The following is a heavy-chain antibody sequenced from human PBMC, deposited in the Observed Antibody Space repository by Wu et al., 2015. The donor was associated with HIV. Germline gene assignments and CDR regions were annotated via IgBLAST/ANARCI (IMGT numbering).Heavy chain of an antibody. CDR1: GGSISSGDYY. Sequence: QVQLQESGPGLVKPSQTLSLTCTVSGGSISSGDYYWSWIRQPPGKGLEWIGYIYYSGSTYYNPSLKSRVTISVDTSKNQFSLKLSSVTAADTAVYYCARANPVISGSYPHDCFDPWGQGTLVTVSS. J-gene: IGHJ5*02. D-gene: IGHD1-26*01. V-gene: IGHV4-30-4*08. CDR3: ARANPVISGSYPHDCFDP. CDR2: IYYSGST.